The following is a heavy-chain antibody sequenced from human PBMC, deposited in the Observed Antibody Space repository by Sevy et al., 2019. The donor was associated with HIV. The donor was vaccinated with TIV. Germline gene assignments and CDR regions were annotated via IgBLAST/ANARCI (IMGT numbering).Heavy chain of an antibody. Sequence: GESLKISCKGSGYIFKNYWIGWVRQVPGKGLEWMGIFYPGNSDVRYSPSFQGYVTISADKSISPAYLQWRSLKASDTAMYFCARGLYYYDSSGYSDAFDIWGQGTMVTVSS. CDR1: GYIFKNYW. CDR3: ARGLYYYDSSGYSDAFDI. J-gene: IGHJ3*02. CDR2: FYPGNSDV. D-gene: IGHD3-22*01. V-gene: IGHV5-51*01.